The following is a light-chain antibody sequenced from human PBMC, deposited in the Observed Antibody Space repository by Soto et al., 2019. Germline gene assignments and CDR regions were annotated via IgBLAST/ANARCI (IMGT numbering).Light chain of an antibody. CDR2: DVS. V-gene: IGLV2-14*01. J-gene: IGLJ2*01. CDR3: SSCTSSSTVI. Sequence: QSVLTQPASVSGSPGQSITISCTGTSSDVGRYNYVSWYQQHPGKVPKLMIYDVSNRPSGVSNRFSGSKSGNTASLTISGLQAEDEADYYCSSCTSSSTVIFGGGTKLTVL. CDR1: SSDVGRYNY.